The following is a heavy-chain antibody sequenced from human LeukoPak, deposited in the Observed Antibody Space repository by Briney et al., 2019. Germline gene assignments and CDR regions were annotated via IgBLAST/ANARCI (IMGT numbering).Heavy chain of an antibody. Sequence: ASVKVSCKASGYTFTSYAMHWVRQAPGQRLEWMGWINAGNGNTKYSQKFQGRVTITRDTSASTAYMELSSLRSEDTAVYYCARVISGWFGESYAFDIWGQGTMVTVSS. V-gene: IGHV1-3*01. D-gene: IGHD3-10*01. CDR2: INAGNGNT. CDR3: ARVISGWFGESYAFDI. J-gene: IGHJ3*02. CDR1: GYTFTSYA.